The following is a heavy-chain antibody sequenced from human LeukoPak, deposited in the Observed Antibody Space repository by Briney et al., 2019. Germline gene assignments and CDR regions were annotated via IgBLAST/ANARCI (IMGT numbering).Heavy chain of an antibody. CDR1: GGPFLSYA. CDR3: ARYIHPQGIVGSAMDV. CDR2: IIVILGVT. V-gene: IGHV1-69*04. J-gene: IGHJ6*02. Sequence: SVKVTCKASGGPFLSYAINWVRQAPGQGLAWMGRIIVILGVTNYAQRFQGRVTITPDKSTTTAYMELSSLTSHDTAVYYCARYIHPQGIVGSAMDVWGQGTTVIVSS. D-gene: IGHD3-3*02.